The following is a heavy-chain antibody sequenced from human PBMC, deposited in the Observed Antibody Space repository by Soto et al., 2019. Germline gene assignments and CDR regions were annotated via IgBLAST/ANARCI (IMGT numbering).Heavy chain of an antibody. D-gene: IGHD6-19*01. Sequence: ASVKVSCKASGYTFTTYGISWVRQATGQGLEWMGLMDATSGHADYAAKFQGRVIITRNTCISTAYMELSSLRCEETAVYDSARGRGWRDHWGQGTLVTVSS. V-gene: IGHV1-8*01. CDR3: ARGRGWRDH. CDR2: MDATSGHA. CDR1: GYTFTTYG. J-gene: IGHJ4*02.